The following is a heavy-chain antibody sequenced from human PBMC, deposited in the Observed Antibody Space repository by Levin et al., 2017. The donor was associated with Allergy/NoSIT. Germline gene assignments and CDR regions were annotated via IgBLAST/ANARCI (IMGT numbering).Heavy chain of an antibody. CDR3: ARVRGYYYGSGSYHPLGYFDY. V-gene: IGHV4-34*01. Sequence: SETLSLTCAVYGGSFSGYYWSWIRQPPGKGLEWIGEINHSGSTNYNPSLKSRVTISVDTSKNQFSLKLSSVTAADTAVYYCARVRGYYYGSGSYHPLGYFDYWGQGTLVTVSS. CDR2: INHSGST. D-gene: IGHD3-10*01. CDR1: GGSFSGYY. J-gene: IGHJ4*02.